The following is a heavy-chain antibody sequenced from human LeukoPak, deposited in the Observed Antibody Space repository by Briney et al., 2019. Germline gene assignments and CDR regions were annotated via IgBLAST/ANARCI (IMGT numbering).Heavy chain of an antibody. CDR3: ARDENGYVWGSFRA. D-gene: IGHD3-16*02. J-gene: IGHJ5*02. V-gene: IGHV4-39*07. Sequence: SETLSLTCTVSGASISNYYWGWIRQPPGKGLEWIGNIYYSGSTYYNPSLESRVTMSLDTSKNQFSLKLSSVTAADTAVYYCARDENGYVWGSFRAWGQGTLVTVSS. CDR1: GASISNYY. CDR2: IYYSGST.